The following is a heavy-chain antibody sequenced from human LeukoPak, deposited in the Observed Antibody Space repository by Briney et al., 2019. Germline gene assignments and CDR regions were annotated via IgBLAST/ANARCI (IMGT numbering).Heavy chain of an antibody. CDR2: ISGGST. CDR3: AIAIVVVVAATLGYYYYGMDV. D-gene: IGHD2-15*01. CDR1: GFTVSSNE. J-gene: IGHJ6*02. V-gene: IGHV3-38-3*01. Sequence: SGGSLRLSCAASGFTVSSNEMSWVRQAPGKGLEWVSSISGGSTYYADSRKGRFTISRDNSKNTLHLQMNSLRAEDTANLPAAIAIVVVVAATLGYYYYGMDVWGQGTTVTVSS.